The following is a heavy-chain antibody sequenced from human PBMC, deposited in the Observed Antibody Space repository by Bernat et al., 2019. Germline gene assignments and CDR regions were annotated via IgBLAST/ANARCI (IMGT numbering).Heavy chain of an antibody. CDR3: TTHPDGGSGSSWFDP. V-gene: IGHV3-73*02. CDR1: GFTFSGSA. Sequence: EVQLMESGGGLVQPGGSLKLSCAASGFTFSGSAMHWVRQASGKGLEWVGRIRIKSNSYATTYVASVKGRFTISRDDSKNMAYLQMNSLKTEDTAVYYCTTHPDGGSGSSWFDPWGQGTLVTVSS. J-gene: IGHJ5*02. D-gene: IGHD3-10*01. CDR2: IRIKSNSYAT.